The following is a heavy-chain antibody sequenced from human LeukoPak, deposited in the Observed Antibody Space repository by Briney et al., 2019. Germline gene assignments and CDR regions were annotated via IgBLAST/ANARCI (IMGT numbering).Heavy chain of an antibody. CDR1: GGSISSYY. Sequence: SETLSLTCTVSGGSISSYYWSWIRQPPGKGLEWIGYIYYSGSTNYNPSLKSRVTTSVDTSKNQFSLKLSSVTAADTAVYYCARGRVGATQFDYWGQGTLVTVSS. J-gene: IGHJ4*02. D-gene: IGHD1-26*01. CDR3: ARGRVGATQFDY. V-gene: IGHV4-59*01. CDR2: IYYSGST.